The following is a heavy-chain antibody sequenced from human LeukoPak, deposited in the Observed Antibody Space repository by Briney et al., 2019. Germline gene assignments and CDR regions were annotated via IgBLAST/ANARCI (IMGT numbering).Heavy chain of an antibody. V-gene: IGHV3-23*01. CDR2: ITGSGGST. Sequence: PGGSLRLSCAASGFTFSSHAMGWVRQAPGKGLEWVSSITGSGGSTYYGDSVKGRFTIARDNSKNTLYLQMNSLRAEDTAVYYCARGPNVVVPAAIKGGITMVRGVIDYWGQGTLVTVSS. CDR1: GFTFSSHA. J-gene: IGHJ4*02. CDR3: ARGPNVVVPAAIKGGITMVRGVIDY. D-gene: IGHD2-2*02.